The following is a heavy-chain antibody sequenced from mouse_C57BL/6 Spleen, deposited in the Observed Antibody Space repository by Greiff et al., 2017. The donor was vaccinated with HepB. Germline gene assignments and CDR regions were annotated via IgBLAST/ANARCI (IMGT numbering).Heavy chain of an antibody. J-gene: IGHJ4*01. V-gene: IGHV1-15*01. Sequence: VQLVESGAELVRPGASVTLSCKASGYTFTDYEMHWVKQTPVHGLEWIGAIDPETGGTAYNQKFKGKAILTADKSSSTAYMELRSLTSEDSAVYYCTRGGDYVDYAMDYWGQGTSVTVSS. CDR1: GYTFTDYE. CDR2: IDPETGGT. CDR3: TRGGDYVDYAMDY. D-gene: IGHD1-1*01.